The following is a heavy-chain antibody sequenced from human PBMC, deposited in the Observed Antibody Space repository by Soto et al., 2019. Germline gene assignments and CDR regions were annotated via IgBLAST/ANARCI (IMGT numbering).Heavy chain of an antibody. D-gene: IGHD2-2*01. CDR3: ARSPNNIVVVPAAYYFDY. V-gene: IGHV4-59*08. CDR2: IYYSGST. Sequence: QVQLQESGPGLVKPSETLSLTCTVSGGSISSYYWSWIRQPPGKGLEWIGYIYYSGSTNYNPSLKSRVTISVDTSKNQFSLKLSSVTAADTAMYYCARSPNNIVVVPAAYYFDYWGQGTLVTVSS. CDR1: GGSISSYY. J-gene: IGHJ4*02.